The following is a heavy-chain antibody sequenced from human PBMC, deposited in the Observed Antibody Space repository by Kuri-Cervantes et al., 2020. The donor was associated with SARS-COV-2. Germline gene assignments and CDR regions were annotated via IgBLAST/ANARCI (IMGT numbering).Heavy chain of an antibody. CDR3: ARHPYNEYYDRWGGYQPFDH. J-gene: IGHJ4*02. D-gene: IGHD3-3*01. CDR2: MSYSGSA. Sequence: SETLSLTCTVSGGSISSSYYYWAWIRQPPGKGLEGIGSMSYSGSAYYNPSPALKSRVTMSVDTTKNQFSLNLSSVTAADTAVYYCARHPYNEYYDRWGGYQPFDHWGQETLVTVSS. V-gene: IGHV4-39*01. CDR1: GGSISSSYYY.